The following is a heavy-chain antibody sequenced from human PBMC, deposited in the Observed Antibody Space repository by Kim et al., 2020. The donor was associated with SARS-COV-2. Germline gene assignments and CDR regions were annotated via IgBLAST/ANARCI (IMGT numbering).Heavy chain of an antibody. CDR3: ARGRERGYCSSTSCYSVYRGPFGY. D-gene: IGHD2-2*03. V-gene: IGHV4-34*01. Sequence: SETLSLTCAVYGGSFSGYYWSWIRQPPGKGLEWIGEINHSGSTNYNPSLKSRVTISVDTSKNQFSLKLSSVTAADTAVYYCARGRERGYCSSTSCYSVYRGPFGYWGQGTLVTVSS. CDR2: INHSGST. J-gene: IGHJ4*02. CDR1: GGSFSGYY.